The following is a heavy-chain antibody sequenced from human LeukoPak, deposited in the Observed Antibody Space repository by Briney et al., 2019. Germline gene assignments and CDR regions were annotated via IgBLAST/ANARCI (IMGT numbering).Heavy chain of an antibody. Sequence: SETLSLTCTVSGGSISSGSYYWSWIRQPAGKGLEWIGRIYTSGSTNYNPSLKSRVTISVDTSKNQFSLKLNSVTAADTAVYYCASFYCSGGSCYQYFSYYYMDVWGKGTTVTISS. CDR3: ASFYCSGGSCYQYFSYYYMDV. J-gene: IGHJ6*03. CDR2: IYTSGST. D-gene: IGHD2-15*01. V-gene: IGHV4-61*02. CDR1: GGSISSGSYY.